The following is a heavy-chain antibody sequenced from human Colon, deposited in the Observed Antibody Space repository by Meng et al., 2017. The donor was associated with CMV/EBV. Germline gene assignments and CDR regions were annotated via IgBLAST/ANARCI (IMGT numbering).Heavy chain of an antibody. D-gene: IGHD2-21*01. J-gene: IGHJ5*02. CDR1: GFNFTDHY. CDR3: ARVWRGRWFAP. CDR2: IRNKANSYTT. Sequence: AASGFNFTDHYMDWVRLAPGKGLEWVGRIRNKANSYTTEYAASVKGRFTISRDDSKNSVYLQMNSLKTEDTAVYYCARVWRGRWFAPWGQGTLVTVSS. V-gene: IGHV3-72*01.